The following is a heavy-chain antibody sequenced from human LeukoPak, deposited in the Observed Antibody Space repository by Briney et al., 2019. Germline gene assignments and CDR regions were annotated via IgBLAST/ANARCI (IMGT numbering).Heavy chain of an antibody. V-gene: IGHV3-23*01. J-gene: IGHJ4*02. D-gene: IGHD6-19*01. CDR3: AKERIAVALYYFDY. CDR1: EFTFSNYA. CDR2: ISDSGGST. Sequence: GGSLRLSCAASEFTFSNYAMSWVRQAPGKGLEWVSGISDSGGSTYYADSVKGRFTISRDNSKNTLYLQMKSLRAGDTAVYYCAKERIAVALYYFDYWGQGTLVTVSS.